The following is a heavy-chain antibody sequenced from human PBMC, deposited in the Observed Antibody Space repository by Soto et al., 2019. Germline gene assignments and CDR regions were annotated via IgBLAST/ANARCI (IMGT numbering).Heavy chain of an antibody. V-gene: IGHV3-30*04. Sequence: GGSLRLSCAASGFTFSRHAIHWVRLTPGRGLEWVLAISRDGSYIYYTDSVKGRFTVSRDNSKNTVFVQMNRLIPDDTALYFCARTRNGGVADSFVSWGQGTRVTVSS. J-gene: IGHJ5*01. CDR3: ARTRNGGVADSFVS. CDR1: GFTFSRHA. CDR2: ISRDGSYI. D-gene: IGHD3-3*01.